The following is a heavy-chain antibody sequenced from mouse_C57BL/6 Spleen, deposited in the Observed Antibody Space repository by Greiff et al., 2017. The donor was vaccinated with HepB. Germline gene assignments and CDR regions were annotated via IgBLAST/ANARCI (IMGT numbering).Heavy chain of an antibody. CDR3: ARSEVFYAMDY. J-gene: IGHJ4*01. CDR2: IYPGDGDT. Sequence: VKLQESGPELVKPGASVKISCKASGYAFSSSWMNWVKQRPGKGLEWIGRIYPGDGDTNYNGKFKGKATLTADKSSSTAYMQRSSLTSEDSAVFFCARSEVFYAMDYWGQGTSVTVSS. V-gene: IGHV1-82*01. CDR1: GYAFSSSW.